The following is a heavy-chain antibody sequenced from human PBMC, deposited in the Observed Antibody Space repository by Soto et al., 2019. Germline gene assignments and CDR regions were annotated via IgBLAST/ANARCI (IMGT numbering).Heavy chain of an antibody. CDR2: IYHTGST. D-gene: IGHD6-19*01. CDR1: AGSLSNYY. Sequence: LSLTCSVSAGSLSNYYWTWIRQSPGMGLEWFGEIYHTGSTKYNPSLKSRVAISVDMSKNQFPLTLSSVTPADTAVYYCARGGRGSGLYFLYYFDLWGQGTLVTVSS. V-gene: IGHV4-59*01. CDR3: ARGGRGSGLYFLYYFDL. J-gene: IGHJ4*02.